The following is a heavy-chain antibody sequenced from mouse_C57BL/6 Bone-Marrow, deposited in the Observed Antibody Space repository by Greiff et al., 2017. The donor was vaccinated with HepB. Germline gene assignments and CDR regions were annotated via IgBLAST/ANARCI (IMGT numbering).Heavy chain of an antibody. CDR1: GYTFTSYW. Sequence: QVQLKQPGAELVRPGSSVKLSCKASGYTFTSYWMDWVKQRPGQGLEWIGNIYPSDSETHYNQKFKDKATLTVDKSSSTAYMQLSSLTSEDSAVYYCARVYAMDYWGQGTSVTVSS. J-gene: IGHJ4*01. V-gene: IGHV1-61*01. CDR3: ARVYAMDY. CDR2: IYPSDSET.